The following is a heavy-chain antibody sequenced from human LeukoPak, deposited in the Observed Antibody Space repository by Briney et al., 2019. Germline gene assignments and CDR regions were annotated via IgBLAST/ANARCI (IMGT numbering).Heavy chain of an antibody. CDR2: ISVYNGNT. J-gene: IGHJ4*02. D-gene: IGHD5-18*01. CDR3: ARGTGFNYGYSDY. V-gene: IGHV1-18*01. CDR1: GYPFTSYG. Sequence: ASVKVSCKASGYPFTSYGINWVRQDPGLGLEWMGGISVYNGNTNYAQKLQGRVTMTTDTSTGTAYMELRSLRTDDTAVYYCARGTGFNYGYSDYWGQGTLATVYS.